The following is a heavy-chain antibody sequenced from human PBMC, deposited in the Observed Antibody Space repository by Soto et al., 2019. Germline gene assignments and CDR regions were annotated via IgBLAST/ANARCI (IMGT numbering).Heavy chain of an antibody. CDR2: ISAYNGNT. CDR3: AAVLITGTTSYFDY. Sequence: GASVKVSCKASGYTFTSYGISWVRQAPGQGLEWMGWISAYNGNTNYAQKLQGRVTMTTDTSTSTAYMELRSLRSDDTAVYYCAAVLITGTTSYFDYWGQGTLVTVSS. V-gene: IGHV1-18*01. CDR1: GYTFTSYG. D-gene: IGHD1-7*01. J-gene: IGHJ4*02.